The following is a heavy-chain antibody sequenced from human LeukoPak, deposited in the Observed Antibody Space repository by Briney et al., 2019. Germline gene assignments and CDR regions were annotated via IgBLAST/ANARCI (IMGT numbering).Heavy chain of an antibody. CDR2: VSYDGSNK. CDR1: GFTFSGYA. D-gene: IGHD6-13*01. J-gene: IGHJ4*02. V-gene: IGHV3-30*01. Sequence: GRSLRLSCAASGFTFSGYAMHWVRQAPGKGLEWVAVVSYDGSNKYYADSVKGRFTISRDNSKNTLYLQMNSLRAEDTAVYYCARDPIAAAGTNKSFLLDYWGQGTLVTVSS. CDR3: ARDPIAAAGTNKSFLLDY.